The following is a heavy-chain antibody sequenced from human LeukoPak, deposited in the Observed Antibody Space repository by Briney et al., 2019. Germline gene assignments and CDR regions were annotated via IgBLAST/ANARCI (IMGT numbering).Heavy chain of an antibody. J-gene: IGHJ4*02. CDR3: ATTKQARRYFDY. V-gene: IGHV3-23*01. D-gene: IGHD1-1*01. CDR1: GFTFSSNP. CDR2: INSSGGNT. Sequence: GGSLRLSCAGSGFTFSSNPLSWVRQAPGKGLEWVSAINSSGGNTYYADSVRGRFTISRDNSKNTLYLQMNTLSAEDTAVYYCATTKQARRYFDYWGQGTLVTVSS.